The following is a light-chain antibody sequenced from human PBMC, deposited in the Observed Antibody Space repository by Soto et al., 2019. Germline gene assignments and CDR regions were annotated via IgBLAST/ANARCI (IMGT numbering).Light chain of an antibody. CDR3: QQYHKWPLS. CDR2: GAS. CDR1: QSVSNN. J-gene: IGKJ4*01. V-gene: IGKV3-15*01. Sequence: EVVMTQSPATLSVSPGERATVPCRASQSVSNNLAWYQQKPGLAPRLLIYGASTRATGIPARFSGSGYGTEFTLSISSLQSEDFAVYYCQQYHKWPLSFGGGTK.